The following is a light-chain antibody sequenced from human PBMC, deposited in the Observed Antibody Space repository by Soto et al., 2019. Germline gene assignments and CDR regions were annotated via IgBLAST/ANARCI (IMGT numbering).Light chain of an antibody. CDR2: AAS. CDR3: QQYGSSPWT. Sequence: VLTQSRVTLYLSPGERATLSCGASQSVSSTLAWYQQEPGQAPRLLIYAASRRATGIPDKFSGSGSGTDFTLTISRLEPEDFAVYYCQQYGSSPWTFGQGTKVDIK. J-gene: IGKJ1*01. CDR1: QSVSST. V-gene: IGKV3-20*01.